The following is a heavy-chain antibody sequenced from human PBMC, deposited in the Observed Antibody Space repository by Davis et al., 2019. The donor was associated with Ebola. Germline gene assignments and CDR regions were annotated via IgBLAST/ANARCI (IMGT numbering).Heavy chain of an antibody. V-gene: IGHV3-7*01. J-gene: IGHJ4*02. D-gene: IGHD3-3*01. CDR2: IKQDGSEK. CDR1: GFTFSSYW. Sequence: GESPKIFCASSGFTFSSYWMSWVRQAPGKGLEWVANIKQDGSEKYYVDSVKGRFTISRDNAKNSLYLQMNSLRAEDTAVYYCARAITIFGVVPTAFDYWGQGTLVTVSS. CDR3: ARAITIFGVVPTAFDY.